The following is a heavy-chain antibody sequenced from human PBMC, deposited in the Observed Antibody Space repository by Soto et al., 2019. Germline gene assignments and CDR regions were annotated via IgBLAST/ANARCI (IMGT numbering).Heavy chain of an antibody. D-gene: IGHD6-13*01. J-gene: IGHJ4*02. CDR3: AKASSWYDY. V-gene: IGHV3-23*01. CDR1: GFTFSSYA. CDR2: ISGSGGST. Sequence: GGSLRLSCAPSGFTFSSYAMSWVRQAPGKGLEWASAISGSGGSTYYSASVKGRFTSSRDNSKNTLYLQMNSLRAEGTAVYYCAKASSWYDYWGQGTLVTVSS.